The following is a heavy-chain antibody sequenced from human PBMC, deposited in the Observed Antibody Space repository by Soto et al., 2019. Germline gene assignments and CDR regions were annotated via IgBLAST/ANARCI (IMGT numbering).Heavy chain of an antibody. CDR2: ISSSSTTT. D-gene: IGHD4-17*01. CDR1: GFTFSTYS. CDR3: ARSTTVTTSYYYYYYYMDV. J-gene: IGHJ6*03. V-gene: IGHV3-48*01. Sequence: EVQLVESGGTLVQPGGSLGLSCAASGFTFSTYSMNWVRQAPGKGLEWVSYISSSSTTTYYADSVMGRFTISRDNAKNSLYLQMNSLRAEDTAVYYCARSTTVTTSYYYYYYYMDVWGKGTTVTVSS.